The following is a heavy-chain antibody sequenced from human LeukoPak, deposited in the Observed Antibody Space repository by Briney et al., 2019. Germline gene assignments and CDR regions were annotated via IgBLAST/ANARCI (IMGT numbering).Heavy chain of an antibody. CDR1: GFTFSDYY. Sequence: GGSLRLSCAASGFTFSDYYMSWIRQAPGKGLEWVSYISSSGSTIYYADSVKGRFTIPRDNAKNSLYLQMNSLRAEDTAVYYCARDPPYCSGGSCYLDYWGQGTLVTVSS. J-gene: IGHJ4*02. CDR3: ARDPPYCSGGSCYLDY. D-gene: IGHD2-15*01. CDR2: ISSSGSTI. V-gene: IGHV3-11*01.